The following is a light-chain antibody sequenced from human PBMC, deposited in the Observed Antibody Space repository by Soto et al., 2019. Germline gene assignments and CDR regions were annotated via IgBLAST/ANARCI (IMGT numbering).Light chain of an antibody. CDR2: GNS. J-gene: IGLJ2*01. V-gene: IGLV1-40*01. CDR1: SSNIGAGYD. CDR3: QSYDSSLSPVV. Sequence: QSALTQSPSVSGAPGQRVTISCTGSSSNIGAGYDVHWYQQLPGTAPKLLIYGNSNRPSGVPDRFSGSKSGTSASLAITGLQAEDEADYYCQSYDSSLSPVVFGGGTKLTVL.